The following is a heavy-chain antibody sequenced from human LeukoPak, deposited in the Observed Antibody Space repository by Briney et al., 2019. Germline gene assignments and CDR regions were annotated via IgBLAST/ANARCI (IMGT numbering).Heavy chain of an antibody. V-gene: IGHV3-21*01. Sequence: GGSLRLSCAASGFTFSSYSMNWVRQAPGKGLEWVSSISSSSSYIYYADSVKGRFTISRDNAKNSLYLQMNSLRAEDTVVYYCARGEYYYDSSGYYTEYFQHWGQGTLVTVSS. CDR2: ISSSSSYI. CDR1: GFTFSSYS. CDR3: ARGEYYYDSSGYYTEYFQH. D-gene: IGHD3-22*01. J-gene: IGHJ1*01.